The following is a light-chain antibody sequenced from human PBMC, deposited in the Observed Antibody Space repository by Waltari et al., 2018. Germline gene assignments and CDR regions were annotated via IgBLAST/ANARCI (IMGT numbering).Light chain of an antibody. J-gene: IGLJ3*02. CDR2: RDS. V-gene: IGLV3-27*01. Sequence: SYELTQPSSVSVSPGQTARITCSGDVLAKKYARWLQQKPGQAPVLVIYRDSERPSGIPGRFSGSSSGTTGTLTISGAQVEEEADYYCDSAAASNVGVFGGGTKVTVL. CDR3: DSAAASNVGV. CDR1: VLAKKY.